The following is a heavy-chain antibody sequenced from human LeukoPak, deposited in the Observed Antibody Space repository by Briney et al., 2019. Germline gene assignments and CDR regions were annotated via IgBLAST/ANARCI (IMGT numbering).Heavy chain of an antibody. V-gene: IGHV1-18*01. D-gene: IGHD3-22*01. CDR2: ISAYNGNT. Sequence: SVTVSFQPSGYTFTSYGTSPVRQAPAQGLELPAWISAYNGNTNYAQKLQGRVSMTTDTSTSTAYMELRSLRSDDTAVYYCARLVVVSAYGNDYWGQGTLVTVSS. CDR1: GYTFTSYG. CDR3: ARLVVVSAYGNDY. J-gene: IGHJ4*02.